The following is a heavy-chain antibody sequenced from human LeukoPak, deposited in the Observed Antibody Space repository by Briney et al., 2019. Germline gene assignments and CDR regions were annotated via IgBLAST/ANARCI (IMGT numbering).Heavy chain of an antibody. Sequence: GSSVKVSCKASGGTFNTYSINWVRQAPGQGFEWMGRIIAILSQENYAKKFQGRVSITAHESTTTPYLELRSLRSEDTAVYYCATGGGYVDAFDIWGQGTMVTVSS. CDR2: IIAILSQE. D-gene: IGHD5-12*01. CDR3: ATGGGYVDAFDI. CDR1: GGTFNTYS. J-gene: IGHJ3*02. V-gene: IGHV1-69*11.